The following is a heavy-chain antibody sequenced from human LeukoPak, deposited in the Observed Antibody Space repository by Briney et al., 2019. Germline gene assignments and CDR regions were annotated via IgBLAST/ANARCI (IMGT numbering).Heavy chain of an antibody. J-gene: IGHJ4*02. CDR1: GGSISSYY. CDR3: ARHSFHYVWGSYADY. Sequence: SETLSLTCTVSGGSISSYYWSWIRQPLGKGLEWIGYIYYSGSTNYNPSLKSRVTISVDTSKNQFSLKLSSVTAADTAVYYCARHSFHYVWGSYADYWGQGTLVTVSS. D-gene: IGHD3-16*01. CDR2: IYYSGST. V-gene: IGHV4-59*08.